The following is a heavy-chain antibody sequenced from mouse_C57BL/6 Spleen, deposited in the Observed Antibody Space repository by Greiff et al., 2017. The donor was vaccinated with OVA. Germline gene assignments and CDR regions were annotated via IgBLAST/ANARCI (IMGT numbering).Heavy chain of an antibody. V-gene: IGHV1-53*01. D-gene: IGHD1-1*01. CDR2: INPSNGGT. CDR1: GYTFTSYW. Sequence: QVQLQQPGTELVKPGASVKLSCKASGYTFTSYWMPWVKQRPGQGLEWIGNINPSNGGTNYNEKFKSKATLTVDKSSSTAYMQLSSLTSAGSAVYYCANYYGSSSWFAYWGQGTLVTVSA. J-gene: IGHJ3*01. CDR3: ANYYGSSSWFAY.